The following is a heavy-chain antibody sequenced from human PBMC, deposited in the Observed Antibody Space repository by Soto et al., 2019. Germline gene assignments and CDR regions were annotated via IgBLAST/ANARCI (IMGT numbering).Heavy chain of an antibody. CDR2: ISESGSSA. CDR3: AKDNRGSGSYGWFDP. D-gene: IGHD3-10*01. V-gene: IGHV3-23*01. CDR1: GFTFSNYA. Sequence: EVQVLASGGGLEQPGGSLRLSCAASGFTFSNYAMGWVRQAPGKGLEWVSSISESGSSAYYRDSVKGRFTISRDNSKDTLFLQMNSLRAEDTALYYCAKDNRGSGSYGWFDPWGQGTLVTVSS. J-gene: IGHJ5*02.